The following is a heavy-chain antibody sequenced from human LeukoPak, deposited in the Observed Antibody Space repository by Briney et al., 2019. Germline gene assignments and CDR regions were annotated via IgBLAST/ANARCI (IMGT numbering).Heavy chain of an antibody. CDR2: ISYDGSNK. J-gene: IGHJ4*02. V-gene: IGHV3-30*03. Sequence: GRSLRLSCAASGFTFSSYGMHWVRQAPGKGLEWVAVISYDGSNKYYADSVKGRFTISRDNSKNTLYLQMNSLRAEDTAVYYCARVQYYDFWSGYYNGNFDYWGQGTLVTVSS. CDR1: GFTFSSYG. CDR3: ARVQYYDFWSGYYNGNFDY. D-gene: IGHD3-3*01.